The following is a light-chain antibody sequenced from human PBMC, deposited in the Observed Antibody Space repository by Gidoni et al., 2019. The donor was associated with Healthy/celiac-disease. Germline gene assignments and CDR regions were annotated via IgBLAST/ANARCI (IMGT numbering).Light chain of an antibody. CDR1: RTVLYSSNNRNY. CDR2: WAS. J-gene: IGKJ1*01. V-gene: IGKV4-1*01. Sequence: DIVMTQSPDSLAVSLGESATINCKSSRTVLYSSNNRNYLAWYQQQPGQPPKLLISWASTRESGVPDRFSGSGSGTDFTLTISSLQAEDVAVYYCQQYYSSPPTFGQGTKVEIK. CDR3: QQYYSSPPT.